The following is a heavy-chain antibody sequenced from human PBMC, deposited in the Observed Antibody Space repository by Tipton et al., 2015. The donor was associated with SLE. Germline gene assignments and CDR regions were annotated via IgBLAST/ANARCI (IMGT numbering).Heavy chain of an antibody. J-gene: IGHJ6*02. V-gene: IGHV4-39*07. CDR2: TLYSGST. CDR3: ARRGGGSYYYYYGMDV. D-gene: IGHD3-10*01. Sequence: LRLSCTVSGGSISSSSYYWGWIRQPPGKGLVWIGSTLYSGSTNYNPSPKSLVTMSVETSKNQFSLKLSSVTAADTAVYYCARRGGGSYYYYYGMDVWGQGTTVTVSS. CDR1: GGSISSSSYY.